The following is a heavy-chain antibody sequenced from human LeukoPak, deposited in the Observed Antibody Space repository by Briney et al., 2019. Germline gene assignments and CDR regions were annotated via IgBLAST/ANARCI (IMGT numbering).Heavy chain of an antibody. CDR2: IRYDGSNK. D-gene: IGHD3-3*01. J-gene: IGHJ4*02. V-gene: IGHV3-30*02. CDR1: GFTFSSYG. CDR3: AKDQFFDFWSGPSFDY. Sequence: PGGSLRLSCAASGFTFSSYGMHWVRQAPGKGLEWVAFIRYDGSNKYYADSVKGRFTISRDNSKNTLYLQMNSLRAEDTAVYYCAKDQFFDFWSGPSFDYWGQGTLVTVSS.